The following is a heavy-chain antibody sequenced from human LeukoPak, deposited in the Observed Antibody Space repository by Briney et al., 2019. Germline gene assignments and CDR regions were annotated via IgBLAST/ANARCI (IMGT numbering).Heavy chain of an antibody. D-gene: IGHD3-22*01. Sequence: TGGSLRLSCAASGFTFSSYEMNWVRQAPGKGLEWVSYISGSGSTIYYADSVKGRFTISRDNSKNTLYLQMNSLRAEDTAVYYCAKDFVTMMYYFDYWGQGTLVTVSS. J-gene: IGHJ4*02. CDR3: AKDFVTMMYYFDY. CDR1: GFTFSSYE. CDR2: ISGSGSTI. V-gene: IGHV3-48*03.